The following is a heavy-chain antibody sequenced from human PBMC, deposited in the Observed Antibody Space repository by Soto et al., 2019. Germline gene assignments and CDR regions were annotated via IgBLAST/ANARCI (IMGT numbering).Heavy chain of an antibody. J-gene: IGHJ5*02. CDR1: GFTFSSYA. V-gene: IGHV3-23*01. CDR3: ARGRAAQPNLGWFDP. D-gene: IGHD6-13*01. Sequence: EVQLLESGGGLVQPGGSLRLSCAASGFTFSSYAMSWVRQAPGKGLEWVSAISGSGGSTYYADSVKGRFTISRDNSKNTLYLQMNSLRAEDTAVYYCARGRAAQPNLGWFDPWGQGTLVTVSS. CDR2: ISGSGGST.